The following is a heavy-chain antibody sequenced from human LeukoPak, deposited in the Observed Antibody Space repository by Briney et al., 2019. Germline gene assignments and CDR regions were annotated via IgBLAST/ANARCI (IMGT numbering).Heavy chain of an antibody. CDR1: GFTFSGSA. CDR2: IRSKVNSYAT. V-gene: IGHV3-73*01. CDR3: AKTYYSSRAHYYYYYYMDV. Sequence: GGSLRLSCAASGFTFSGSAMHWVRQASGKGLEWVGRIRSKVNSYATAYAASVKGRFTISRDNAKNSLYLQMNSLRAEDTAVYYCAKTYYSSRAHYYYYYYMDVWGKGTTVTISS. D-gene: IGHD3-10*01. J-gene: IGHJ6*03.